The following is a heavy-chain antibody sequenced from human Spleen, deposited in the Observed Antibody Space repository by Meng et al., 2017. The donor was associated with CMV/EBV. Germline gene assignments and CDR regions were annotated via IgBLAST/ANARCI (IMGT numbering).Heavy chain of an antibody. Sequence: SCAASGFTFSSYSMNWVRQAPGKGLEWVSSISSSNNYIYYADSVKGRFTISRDNARNSLYLQMNSLRAEDTAVYYCARVPSDYWGQGTLVTVSS. CDR1: GFTFSSYS. J-gene: IGHJ4*02. V-gene: IGHV3-21*01. CDR2: ISSSNNYI. CDR3: ARVPSDY.